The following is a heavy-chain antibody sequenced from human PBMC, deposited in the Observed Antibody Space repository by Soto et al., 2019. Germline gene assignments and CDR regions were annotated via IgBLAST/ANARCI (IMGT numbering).Heavy chain of an antibody. V-gene: IGHV4-34*01. Sequence: PSETLSLTCAVYGGSFSGYYWSWIRQPPGKGLEWIGEINHSGSTNYNPSLKSRVTISVDTSKNQFSLKLSSVTAADTAVYYCARVRLQQLAYGMDVWGQGTTVTVSS. D-gene: IGHD6-13*01. CDR1: GGSFSGYY. CDR2: INHSGST. J-gene: IGHJ6*02. CDR3: ARVRLQQLAYGMDV.